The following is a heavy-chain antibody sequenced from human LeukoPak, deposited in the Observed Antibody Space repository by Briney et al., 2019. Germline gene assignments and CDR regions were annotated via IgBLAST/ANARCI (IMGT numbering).Heavy chain of an antibody. Sequence: ASVKVSCKASGYTFTSYGISWVRQAPGQGLEWMGWISAYNSNTNYAQKLQGRVTMTTDTSTSTAYMELRSLRSDDTAVYYCARDTIFGVVTTYYYGMDVWGQGTTVTVSS. CDR3: ARDTIFGVVTTYYYGMDV. CDR2: ISAYNSNT. V-gene: IGHV1-18*01. D-gene: IGHD3-3*01. CDR1: GYTFTSYG. J-gene: IGHJ6*02.